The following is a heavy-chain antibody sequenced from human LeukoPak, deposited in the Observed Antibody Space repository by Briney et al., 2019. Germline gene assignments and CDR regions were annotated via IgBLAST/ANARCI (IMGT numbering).Heavy chain of an antibody. D-gene: IGHD2-15*01. CDR2: ISSNGGST. Sequence: GGSLRLSCAASGFTFSSYAMHWVRQAPGKGLEYVSAISSNGGSTYYANSVKGRFTISRDNSKNTLYLQMGSLRAEDMAVYYCARDSCSGGSCYMDPWGQGTLVTASS. CDR1: GFTFSSYA. V-gene: IGHV3-64*01. J-gene: IGHJ5*02. CDR3: ARDSCSGGSCYMDP.